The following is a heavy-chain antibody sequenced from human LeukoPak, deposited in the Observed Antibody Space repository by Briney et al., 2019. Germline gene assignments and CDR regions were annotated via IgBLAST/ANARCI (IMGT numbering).Heavy chain of an antibody. D-gene: IGHD5-18*01. CDR2: IYTGGST. CDR1: GGSISSYY. J-gene: IGHJ6*02. V-gene: IGHV4-4*07. CDR3: ARDVRGYGHYYYYGMDV. Sequence: PSETLSLTCTVSGGSISSYYWSWIRQPAGKGLEWIGRIYTGGSTNYNPSLKSRVTISVDTSKNQFSLKLSSVTAADTAVYYCARDVRGYGHYYYYGMDVWGQGTTVTVSS.